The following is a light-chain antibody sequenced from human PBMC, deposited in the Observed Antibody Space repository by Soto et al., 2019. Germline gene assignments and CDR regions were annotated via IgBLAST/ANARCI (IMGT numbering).Light chain of an antibody. J-gene: IGKJ3*01. CDR3: QQYGGSPIFT. Sequence: EIVLTQSPGTLSLSPGERATLSCRASQSVSSNYLAWYQFKVGQAPRLLIYGASNRPTGISDRFSGSGSGTDFTLTISRLEPEDSAVYFCQQYGGSPIFTFGPGTKVDIK. V-gene: IGKV3-20*01. CDR1: QSVSSNY. CDR2: GAS.